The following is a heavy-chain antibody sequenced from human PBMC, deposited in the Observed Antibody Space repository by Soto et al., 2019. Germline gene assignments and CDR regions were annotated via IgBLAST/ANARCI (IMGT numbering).Heavy chain of an antibody. CDR3: ARPMYYDYIWGSFNWFDP. Sequence: QLQLQESGPGLVKPSETLSLTCTVSGSSISSSSYYWGWIRQPPGKGLEWIGSIYYSGSTYYNPSLKSRVPISVDTSKNQFSLKLSSVTAADTAVYYCARPMYYDYIWGSFNWFDPWGQGTLVTVSS. CDR1: GSSISSSSYY. CDR2: IYYSGST. V-gene: IGHV4-39*01. J-gene: IGHJ5*02. D-gene: IGHD3-16*01.